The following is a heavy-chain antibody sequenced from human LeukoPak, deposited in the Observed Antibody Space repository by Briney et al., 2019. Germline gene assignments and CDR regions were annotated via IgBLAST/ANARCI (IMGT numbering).Heavy chain of an antibody. J-gene: IGHJ4*02. Sequence: SETLSLTCTVSGYSISSGYYWGWIRQPPGKGLEWIGTIYPSGSTYYNPSLKSRVTISVDTSKNQFSLKLSSVTAADTAVFYCAREKRDGSWYVVGDYWGQGALVTVSS. D-gene: IGHD6-13*01. CDR3: AREKRDGSWYVVGDY. V-gene: IGHV4-38-2*02. CDR1: GYSISSGYY. CDR2: IYPSGST.